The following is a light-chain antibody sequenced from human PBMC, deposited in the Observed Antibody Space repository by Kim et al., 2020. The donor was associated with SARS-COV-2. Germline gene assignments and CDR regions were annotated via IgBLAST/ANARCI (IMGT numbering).Light chain of an antibody. CDR2: EVS. CDR1: SSDVGGYNY. Sequence: GQSVPISCTGTSSDVGGYNYVSWYQQHPGKAPKLMIYEVSKRPAGVPDRCSGSKSGNTASLTVSGLQAEDEADYYCSSYAGSNNVVFGGGTQLTVL. V-gene: IGLV2-8*01. CDR3: SSYAGSNNVV. J-gene: IGLJ2*01.